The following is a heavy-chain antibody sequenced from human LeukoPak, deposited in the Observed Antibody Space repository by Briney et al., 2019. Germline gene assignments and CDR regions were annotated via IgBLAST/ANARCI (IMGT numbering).Heavy chain of an antibody. J-gene: IGHJ4*02. Sequence: SQTLSLTCTVSGGSISSGGYYWSWIRQLPGKGLEWIGYIYYSGSTNYNPSLKSRVTISVDTSKNQFSLKLSSVTAADTAVYYCARSSGWYYFDYWGQGTLVAVSS. D-gene: IGHD6-13*01. CDR2: IYYSGST. CDR1: GGSISSGGYY. CDR3: ARSSGWYYFDY. V-gene: IGHV4-31*03.